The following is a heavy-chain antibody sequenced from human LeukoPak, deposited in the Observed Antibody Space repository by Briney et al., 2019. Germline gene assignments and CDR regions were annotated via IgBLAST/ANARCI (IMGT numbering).Heavy chain of an antibody. CDR2: ISAYNGNT. Sequence: GASVKVSCKASGYTFTSYGISWVRQAPGQGLEWMGWISAYNGNTNYAQELQGRVTMTTDTSTSTAYMELRSLRSDDTAVYYCARAIAHVDIVATSVPPHFDYWGQGTLVTVSS. V-gene: IGHV1-18*01. CDR3: ARAIAHVDIVATSVPPHFDY. D-gene: IGHD5-12*01. CDR1: GYTFTSYG. J-gene: IGHJ4*02.